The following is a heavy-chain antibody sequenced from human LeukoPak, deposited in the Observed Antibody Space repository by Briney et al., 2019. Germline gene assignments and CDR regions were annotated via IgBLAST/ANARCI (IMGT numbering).Heavy chain of an antibody. V-gene: IGHV4-39*01. D-gene: IGHD5-18*01. Sequence: SETLSLTCTVSGGSISSSSYYWGWIRQPPGKGLEWIGSIYYSGSTYYNPSLKSRVTISVDTSKNQFSLKLSSVTAADTAVYYCARHPRIQLWLYYCFDYWGQGTLVTVSS. CDR1: GGSISSSSYY. CDR3: ARHPRIQLWLYYCFDY. J-gene: IGHJ4*02. CDR2: IYYSGST.